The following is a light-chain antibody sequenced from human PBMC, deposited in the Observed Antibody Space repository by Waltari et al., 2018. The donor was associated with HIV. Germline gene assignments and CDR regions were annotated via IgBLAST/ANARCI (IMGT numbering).Light chain of an antibody. V-gene: IGKV3-11*01. CDR1: QSISSN. CDR3: QQRSDWPLT. J-gene: IGKJ4*01. Sequence: EIVLTQSPATLSLSPGERATLSCRASQSISSNLAWYQQKPGQAPRLLMYDSSNRATAISARFSGGGSGTDFTLTISSLEPEDFAVYYCQQRSDWPLTFGGGTRVEIK. CDR2: DSS.